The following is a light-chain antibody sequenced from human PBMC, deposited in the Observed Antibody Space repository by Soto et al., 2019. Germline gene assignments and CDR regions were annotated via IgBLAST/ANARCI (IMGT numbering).Light chain of an antibody. CDR2: DAS. Sequence: EIVLPLYPGTGSLSPGETSTLSCMASQSVSSTYLAWYQQKPGQAPRLLIYDASNRATGIPARFSGSGSGTDFTLTISSLEPEDFAVYYCQQCDNGTQWTFGQGTKVDIK. CDR3: QQCDNGTQWT. V-gene: IGKV3-11*01. J-gene: IGKJ1*01. CDR1: QSVSSTY.